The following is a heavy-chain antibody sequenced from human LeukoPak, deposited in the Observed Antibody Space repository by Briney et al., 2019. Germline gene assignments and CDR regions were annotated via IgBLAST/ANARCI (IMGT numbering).Heavy chain of an antibody. CDR3: AREAHGFTDSFDI. CDR1: GDSISRNY. J-gene: IGHJ3*02. CDR2: IYNSEST. V-gene: IGHV4-59*01. Sequence: NPSETLSLTCTVSGDSISRNYWSWIRQSPGKGLEWIGYIYNSESTNYNPSLKSRVTISVDTSKSQFSLKLSSVTAADTAVYYCAREAHGFTDSFDIWGQGTMVTVSS. D-gene: IGHD5-24*01.